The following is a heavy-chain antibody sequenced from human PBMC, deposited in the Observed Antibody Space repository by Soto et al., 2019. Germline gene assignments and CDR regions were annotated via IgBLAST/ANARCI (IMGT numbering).Heavy chain of an antibody. J-gene: IGHJ5*02. V-gene: IGHV4-59*01. Sequence: SETLSLTCTVSVGSISSYYWSWIRQPPGKGLEWIGYIYYSGSTNYNPSLKSRVTISVDTSKNQFSLKLSSVTAADTAVYYCARGYEYSSSPSGFDPWGQGTLVTVSS. CDR3: ARGYEYSSSPSGFDP. CDR1: VGSISSYY. CDR2: IYYSGST. D-gene: IGHD6-6*01.